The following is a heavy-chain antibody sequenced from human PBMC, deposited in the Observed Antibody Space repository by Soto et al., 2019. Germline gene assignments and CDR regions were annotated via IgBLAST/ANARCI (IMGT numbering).Heavy chain of an antibody. CDR1: GFTFSSYG. D-gene: IGHD3-10*01. CDR2: IWYDGSNK. V-gene: IGHV3-33*01. J-gene: IGHJ4*02. Sequence: QVQLVESGGGVVQPGRSLRLSCAASGFTFSSYGMHWVRQAPGKGLEWVAVIWYDGSNKYYADSVKGRFTISRDNSKNTLYLQMNSLRAEDTAVYYCAREVGESPHFDYWGQGTLVTVSS. CDR3: AREVGESPHFDY.